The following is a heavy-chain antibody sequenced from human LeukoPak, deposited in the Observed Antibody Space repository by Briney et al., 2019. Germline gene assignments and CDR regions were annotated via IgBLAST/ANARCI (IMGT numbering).Heavy chain of an antibody. Sequence: SETLSLTCAVYGGSFSGYYWSWIRQPPGKGLEWIGEINHSGSTNYNPSLKSRVTISVDTSKNQFSLKLSSVTAADTAVYYCARYTSSNPYYYYYYMDVWGKGTTVTVSS. CDR3: ARYTSSNPYYYYYYMDV. CDR1: GGSFSGYY. CDR2: INHSGST. V-gene: IGHV4-34*01. D-gene: IGHD6-6*01. J-gene: IGHJ6*03.